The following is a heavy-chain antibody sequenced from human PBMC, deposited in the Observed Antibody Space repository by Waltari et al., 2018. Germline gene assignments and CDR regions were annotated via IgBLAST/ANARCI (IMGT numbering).Heavy chain of an antibody. CDR1: SGAISSSGYY. D-gene: IGHD1-7*01. CDR2: IYYSGNT. V-gene: IGHV4-39*07. J-gene: IGHJ4*02. Sequence: QLQLQESGPGLVKPSETLSLTCTVSSGAISSSGYYWGWVRQPQGQGLEWMGSIYYSGNTYYNPSLKNRVTISVDTSKNQFSLKVTSVTAADTAVYYCAKVWKNYRTDYWGQGTLVTVSS. CDR3: AKVWKNYRTDY.